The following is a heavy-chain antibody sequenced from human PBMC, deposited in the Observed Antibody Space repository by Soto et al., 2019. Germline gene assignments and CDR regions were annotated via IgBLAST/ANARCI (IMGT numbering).Heavy chain of an antibody. CDR3: AKSSSKVATKTRSFYYYYMDV. CDR1: GFTFSSYA. V-gene: IGHV3-23*01. CDR2: ISGSGGST. Sequence: EVQLLESGGGLVQPGGSLRLSCAASGFTFSSYAMSWVRQAPGKGLEWVSAISGSGGSTYYADSVKGRFTISRDNSKNTLYLQMNSLRAEDTAVYYCAKSSSKVATKTRSFYYYYMDVWGKGTTVTVSS. J-gene: IGHJ6*03. D-gene: IGHD2-15*01.